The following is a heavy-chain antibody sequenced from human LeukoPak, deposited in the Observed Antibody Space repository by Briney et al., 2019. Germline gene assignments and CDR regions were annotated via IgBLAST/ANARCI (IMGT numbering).Heavy chain of an antibody. Sequence: SETLSLTCTVSGGSISGYYWSWVRQPPGKGLEWIGCIYYSGSTNYNPSLKSRVTISVDTSKNQFSLKLSSVTAADTAVYYCACNYYDSSGYYADAFDIWGQGTMVTVSS. CDR2: IYYSGST. V-gene: IGHV4-59*08. CDR1: GGSISGYY. J-gene: IGHJ3*02. CDR3: ACNYYDSSGYYADAFDI. D-gene: IGHD3-22*01.